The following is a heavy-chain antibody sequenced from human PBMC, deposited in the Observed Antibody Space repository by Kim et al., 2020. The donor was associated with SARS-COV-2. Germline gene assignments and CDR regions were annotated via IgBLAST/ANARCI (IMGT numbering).Heavy chain of an antibody. CDR1: GFTFSNYA. V-gene: IGHV3-23*01. D-gene: IGHD3-10*01. Sequence: GGSLRLSCTASGFTFSNYAMTWVRQAPGTGLEGVSSVSSSGDRTYYADSVKGRLTISRDNSKNTVSLQMNSLRAEDTATYYCAKILTTDQYYWYGLEVCGHGTTVTVS. J-gene: IGHJ6*02. CDR2: VSSSGDRT. CDR3: AKILTTDQYYWYGLEV.